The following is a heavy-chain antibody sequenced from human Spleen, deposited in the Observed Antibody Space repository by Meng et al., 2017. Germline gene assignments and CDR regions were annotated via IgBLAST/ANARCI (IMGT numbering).Heavy chain of an antibody. D-gene: IGHD3-22*01. V-gene: IGHV1-69*05. Sequence: SVKVSCKASVSTFSSYAISWVRQAPGQGLEWMGGIIPIFGTANYAQKFQGRVTMTRDTSTSTAYMELSSLRSEDTAVYYCARERDYYESSGLGVFEIWGQGTRVTVSS. CDR3: ARERDYYESSGLGVFEI. CDR1: VSTFSSYA. J-gene: IGHJ3*02. CDR2: IIPIFGTA.